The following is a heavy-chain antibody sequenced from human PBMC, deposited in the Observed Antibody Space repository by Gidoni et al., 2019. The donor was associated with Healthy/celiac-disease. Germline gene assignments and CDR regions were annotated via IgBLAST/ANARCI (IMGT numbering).Heavy chain of an antibody. CDR3: AKDLRPVVTDAFDV. CDR1: GFTFDDYA. CDR2: ISWNSGSI. D-gene: IGHD2-15*01. Sequence: EVQLVESGGGLVQPGRSLRLSCAASGFTFDDYAMHWVRQAPGQGLEWVSGISWNSGSIGYADSVKGRFTISRDNAKNSLYLQMNSLRAEDTALYYCAKDLRPVVTDAFDVWGQGTMVTVSS. V-gene: IGHV3-9*01. J-gene: IGHJ3*01.